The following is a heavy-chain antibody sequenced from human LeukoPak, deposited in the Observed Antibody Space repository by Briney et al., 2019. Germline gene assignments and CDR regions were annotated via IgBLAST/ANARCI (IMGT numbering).Heavy chain of an antibody. D-gene: IGHD6-13*01. CDR1: GGTFSSYA. J-gene: IGHJ5*02. V-gene: IGHV1-69*05. CDR3: ATEGVLAGYSSSWGFDP. Sequence: ASVKVSCKASGGTFSSYAISWVRQAPGQGLEWMGGVIPIFGTANYAQEFQGRVTITTDESTSTAYMELSSLRSEDTAVYYCATEGVLAGYSSSWGFDPWGRGTLVTVSS. CDR2: VIPIFGTA.